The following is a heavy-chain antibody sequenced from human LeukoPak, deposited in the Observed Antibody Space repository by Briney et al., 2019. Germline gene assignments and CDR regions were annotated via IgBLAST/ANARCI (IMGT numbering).Heavy chain of an antibody. Sequence: ASVKVSCKASGYTFTSYDINWVRQATGQGLEWMGWMNPNSGNTGYAQKFQGRVTMTRNTFISTAYMELSSLRSEDTAVYYCARAFDSSSWYTSWYFDLWGRGTLVTVSS. D-gene: IGHD6-13*01. J-gene: IGHJ2*01. CDR1: GYTFTSYD. CDR3: ARAFDSSSWYTSWYFDL. CDR2: MNPNSGNT. V-gene: IGHV1-8*01.